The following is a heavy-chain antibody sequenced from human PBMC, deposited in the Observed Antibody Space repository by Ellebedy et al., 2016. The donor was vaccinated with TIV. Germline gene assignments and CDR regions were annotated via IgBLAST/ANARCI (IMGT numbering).Heavy chain of an antibody. D-gene: IGHD6-19*01. CDR2: TYYRSKWYN. CDR1: GDSVSSNSAA. Sequence: SETLSLXXALSGDSVSSNSAAWNWFRQSPSRGLEWLGRTYYRSKWYNDYAVSVQSRIAINPDTSKNQFSLQLNSVTPEDTAVYYCGRSVNGWPSDFDYWGQGTLVTVSS. J-gene: IGHJ4*02. CDR3: GRSVNGWPSDFDY. V-gene: IGHV6-1*01.